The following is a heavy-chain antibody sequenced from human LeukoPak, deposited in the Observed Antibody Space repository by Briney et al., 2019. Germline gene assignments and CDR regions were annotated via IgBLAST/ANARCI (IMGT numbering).Heavy chain of an antibody. V-gene: IGHV3-48*01. Sequence: PGGSLRLSCAASGFTFSDYNMNWVRQAPGKGLEWVSYIDISGGTIYYADSVKGRFTISRDNAKNSLYLQMNSLGAEDTAVYYCARDLLAAITNTRGFDYWGQGTLVTVSS. CDR1: GFTFSDYN. CDR2: IDISGGTI. D-gene: IGHD6-13*01. J-gene: IGHJ4*02. CDR3: ARDLLAAITNTRGFDY.